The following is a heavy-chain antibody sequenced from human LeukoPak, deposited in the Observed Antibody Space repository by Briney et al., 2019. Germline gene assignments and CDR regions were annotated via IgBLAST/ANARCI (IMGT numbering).Heavy chain of an antibody. Sequence: ASVKVSCKAYGYTFTSYGISWVRQAPGQGLEWMGWISAYNGNTNYAQKLQGRVTMTTDTSTSTAYMELRSLRSDDTAVYYCARDYYYDILTGYHAPDYWGQGTLVTVSS. D-gene: IGHD3-9*01. J-gene: IGHJ4*02. CDR1: GYTFTSYG. CDR3: ARDYYYDILTGYHAPDY. V-gene: IGHV1-18*01. CDR2: ISAYNGNT.